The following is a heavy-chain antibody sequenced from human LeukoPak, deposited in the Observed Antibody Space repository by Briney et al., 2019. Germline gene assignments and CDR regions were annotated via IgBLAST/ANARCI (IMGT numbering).Heavy chain of an antibody. CDR1: GFTFNTYW. V-gene: IGHV3-7*03. CDR2: IKEDGSEK. D-gene: IGHD6-13*01. Sequence: GESLRLSCAASGFTFNTYWMTWVRQPPGKGLEWVANIKEDGSEKNYVGSVKGRFTISRDNAKNSLYLQMTSLRAEDTAVYYCVTGGFQLGYWGQGTLVTVSS. CDR3: VTGGFQLGY. J-gene: IGHJ4*02.